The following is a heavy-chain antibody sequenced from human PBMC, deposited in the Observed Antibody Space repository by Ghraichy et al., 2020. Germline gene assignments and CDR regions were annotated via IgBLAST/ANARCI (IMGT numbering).Heavy chain of an antibody. J-gene: IGHJ4*02. Sequence: GGSLRLSCEASGFTFSSYGMHWVRQAPGKGLEWVTIIWYDGSNKYYADSVKGRFSISRDGSKNTLYLQMNSLRAEDTAVYYCARDRTYYDSSGYYYQYFDYWGQGTLVTVSS. CDR2: IWYDGSNK. CDR1: GFTFSSYG. CDR3: ARDRTYYDSSGYYYQYFDY. V-gene: IGHV3-33*01. D-gene: IGHD3-22*01.